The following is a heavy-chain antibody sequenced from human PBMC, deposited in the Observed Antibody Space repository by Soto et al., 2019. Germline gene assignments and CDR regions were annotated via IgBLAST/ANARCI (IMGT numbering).Heavy chain of an antibody. J-gene: IGHJ4*02. CDR2: INGNGGST. D-gene: IGHD3-22*01. CDR3: AKDFYYYDSSGYLDY. Sequence: VGSLRLSCAASGITLSSYAMSWVRQAPGKGLEWVSAINGNGGSTYYADSVKGRFTISRDNSKNTLYLQMNSLRAEDTAVYYCAKDFYYYDSSGYLDYWGQGTLVTVSS. CDR1: GITLSSYA. V-gene: IGHV3-23*01.